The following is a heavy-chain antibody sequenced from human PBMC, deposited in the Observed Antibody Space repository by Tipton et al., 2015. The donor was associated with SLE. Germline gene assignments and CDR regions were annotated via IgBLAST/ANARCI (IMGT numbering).Heavy chain of an antibody. Sequence: TLSLTCTVSGGSISSSGYFWTWIRQPPGKGLEWIGYIYTSGSTNYNPSLKSRVTMSVDTSKNQFTLKLSSVTAADTAVYYCARTGGSYYYSSGMDVWGQGTTVTVSS. CDR2: IYTSGST. D-gene: IGHD1-26*01. J-gene: IGHJ6*02. V-gene: IGHV4-61*09. CDR3: ARTGGSYYYSSGMDV. CDR1: GGSISSSGYF.